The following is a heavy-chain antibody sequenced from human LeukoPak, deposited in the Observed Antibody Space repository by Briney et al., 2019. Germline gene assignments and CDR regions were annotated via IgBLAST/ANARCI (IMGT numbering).Heavy chain of an antibody. CDR3: AKAGWNDYYYYYMDV. D-gene: IGHD1-1*01. Sequence: GGSLRLSCAASGFTFSSYAMSWVRQAPGRGLEWVSAISGSGGSTYYADSVKGRFTISRDNSKNTLYLQMNSLRAEDTAVYYCAKAGWNDYYYYYMDVWGKGTTVTVSS. V-gene: IGHV3-23*01. CDR2: ISGSGGST. J-gene: IGHJ6*03. CDR1: GFTFSSYA.